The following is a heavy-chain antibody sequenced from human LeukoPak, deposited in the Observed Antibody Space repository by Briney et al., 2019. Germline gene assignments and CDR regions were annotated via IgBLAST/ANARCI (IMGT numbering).Heavy chain of an antibody. D-gene: IGHD3-3*01. CDR2: IKQDGSEK. J-gene: IGHJ5*02. Sequence: AGGSLRLSCAASGFTFSSYWMSWVRQAPGKGLEWVANIKQDGSEKYYVDSVKGRFTISRDNAKNLLYLQMDSLRAEDTAVYYCARVRFLEWLGGTNWFDPWGQGTLVTVSS. CDR3: ARVRFLEWLGGTNWFDP. V-gene: IGHV3-7*01. CDR1: GFTFSSYW.